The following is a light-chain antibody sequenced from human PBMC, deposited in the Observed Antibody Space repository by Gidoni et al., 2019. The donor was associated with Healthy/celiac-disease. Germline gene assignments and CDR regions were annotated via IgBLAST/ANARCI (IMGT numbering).Light chain of an antibody. J-gene: IGLJ1*01. Sequence: SYELTQPPSVSVSPGQTASITCSGDKLGDKYACWYQQKPGQSPELVIYQDSKRPSGIPERFSGSNSGNTATLTISGTQAMDEADYYCQAWDSSTASCVFGTGTKVTVL. V-gene: IGLV3-1*01. CDR1: KLGDKY. CDR3: QAWDSSTASCV. CDR2: QDS.